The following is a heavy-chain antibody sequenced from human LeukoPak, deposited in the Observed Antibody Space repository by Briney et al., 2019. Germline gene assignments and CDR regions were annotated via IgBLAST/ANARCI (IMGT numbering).Heavy chain of an antibody. V-gene: IGHV3-30*02. Sequence: GGSLRLSCAASGFTFRSYGMHWVRQAPGKGLEWVAFIRYDGSNKYYADSVKGRFTISRDNSKNTLYLQMNSLRAEDTAVYYCAKGGATVVDYWGQGTLVTVSS. CDR3: AKGGATVVDY. D-gene: IGHD4-23*01. CDR2: IRYDGSNK. CDR1: GFTFRSYG. J-gene: IGHJ4*02.